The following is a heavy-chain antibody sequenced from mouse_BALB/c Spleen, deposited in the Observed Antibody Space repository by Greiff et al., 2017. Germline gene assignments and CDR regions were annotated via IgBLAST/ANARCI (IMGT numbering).Heavy chain of an antibody. J-gene: IGHJ4*01. Sequence: DVQLVESGGGLVQPGGSLKLSCAASGFTFSSYTMSWVRQTPEKRLEWVAYISSGGSTYYPDSVKGRFTISRDNARNILYLQMSSLRSEDTAMYYCARGYYGSSYAMDYWGQGTSVTVSS. CDR1: GFTFSSYT. CDR3: ARGYYGSSYAMDY. CDR2: ISSGGST. V-gene: IGHV5-6-5*01. D-gene: IGHD1-1*01.